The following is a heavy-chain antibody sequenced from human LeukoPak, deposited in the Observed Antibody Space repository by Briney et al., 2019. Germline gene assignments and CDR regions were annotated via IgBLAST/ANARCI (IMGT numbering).Heavy chain of an antibody. J-gene: IGHJ3*02. D-gene: IGHD5-12*01. CDR2: ITGSGDGT. V-gene: IGHV3-23*01. CDR3: AKDSPVATM. Sequence: GGSLRLSCAASGFTFRNYGMSWVRQAPGKGLEWVSAITGSGDGTYYADSLKGRFTVSRDNPKNALFLQMNSLRAEDTAVYYCAKDSPVATMWGQGTMVTVSS. CDR1: GFTFRNYG.